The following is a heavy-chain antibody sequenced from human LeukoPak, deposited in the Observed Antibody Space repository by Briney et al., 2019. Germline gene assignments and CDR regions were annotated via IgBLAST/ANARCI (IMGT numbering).Heavy chain of an antibody. CDR2: INPSGGST. V-gene: IGHV1-46*01. Sequence: ASVKVSCKASGYTFTSYGISWVRQAPGQGLEWMGIINPSGGSTSYAQKFQGRVTMTRDTSTSTVYMELSSLRSEDTAVYYCARAYSRSGMDVWGQGTTVTVSS. CDR3: ARAYSRSGMDV. CDR1: GYTFTSYG. D-gene: IGHD6-13*01. J-gene: IGHJ6*02.